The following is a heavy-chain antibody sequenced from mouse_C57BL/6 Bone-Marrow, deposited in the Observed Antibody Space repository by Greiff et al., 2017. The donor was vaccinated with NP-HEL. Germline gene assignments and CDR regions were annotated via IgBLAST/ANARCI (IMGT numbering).Heavy chain of an antibody. J-gene: IGHJ3*01. V-gene: IGHV1-59*01. Sequence: QVQLQQPWAELVRPGTSVKLSCKASGYTFTSYWMHWVKQRPGQGLEWIGVIDPSDSYTNYNQKFKGKATLTVDTSSSTAYMQLSSLTSEDSAVYYCASGVTTAYWGQGTLVTVSA. D-gene: IGHD2-2*01. CDR3: ASGVTTAY. CDR2: IDPSDSYT. CDR1: GYTFTSYW.